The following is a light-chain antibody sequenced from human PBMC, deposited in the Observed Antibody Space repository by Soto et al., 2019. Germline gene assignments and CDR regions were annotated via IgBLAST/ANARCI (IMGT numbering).Light chain of an antibody. CDR2: LNNDGSH. Sequence: QLVLTQSPSASASLGASVKLTCTLSGGHSSYAIAWHQQQPEKGPRYLMNLNNDGSHTKGDGIPDRFSGSSSGAERYLTISSLQSEDEADYYCQTWATGIRVFGGGTKLNVL. V-gene: IGLV4-69*01. J-gene: IGLJ3*02. CDR3: QTWATGIRV. CDR1: GGHSSYA.